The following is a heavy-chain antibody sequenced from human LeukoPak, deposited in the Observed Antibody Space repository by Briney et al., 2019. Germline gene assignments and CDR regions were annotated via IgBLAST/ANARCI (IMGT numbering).Heavy chain of an antibody. D-gene: IGHD4-17*01. CDR1: GGSISGHNW. CDR2: IYHSGTS. V-gene: IGHV4-4*02. Sequence: SETLSLTCAVSGGSISGHNWWNWVRQPPGKGLEWIGEIYHSGTSNYSPSLKSRVTISVDTSKNQFSLKLSSVTAADTAVYYCASRGENGDYVVDYWGQGTLVTVSS. J-gene: IGHJ4*02. CDR3: ASRGENGDYVVDY.